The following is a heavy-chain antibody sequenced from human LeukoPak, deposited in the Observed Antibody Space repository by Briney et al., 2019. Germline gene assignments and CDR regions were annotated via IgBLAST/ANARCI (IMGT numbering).Heavy chain of an antibody. Sequence: SQTLSLTCAISGNSVSSNSVTWNWIRQSPSRGLEWLGRTYYRSTWYNDYAVSVGGRITVNPDTSKNQFSLHLNSVTPEDTAVYCCARRLTQYDCFDPWGQGILVTVSS. V-gene: IGHV6-1*01. J-gene: IGHJ5*02. CDR1: GNSVSSNSVT. D-gene: IGHD2-2*01. CDR3: ARRLTQYDCFDP. CDR2: TYYRSTWYN.